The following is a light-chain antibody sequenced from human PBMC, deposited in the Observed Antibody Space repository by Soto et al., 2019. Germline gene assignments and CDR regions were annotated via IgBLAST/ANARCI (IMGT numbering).Light chain of an antibody. CDR3: SSFTTTTTLVV. J-gene: IGLJ2*01. Sequence: QSVLAQPASVSGSPGQSITISCTGTSSDVGSYNYVSWYQQHPGKAPKLMIYEVSYRPSGVSNRFSGSKSGNTASLTISGLQAEDEADYYCSSFTTTTTLVVIGGGTKLTVL. CDR2: EVS. CDR1: SSDVGSYNY. V-gene: IGLV2-14*01.